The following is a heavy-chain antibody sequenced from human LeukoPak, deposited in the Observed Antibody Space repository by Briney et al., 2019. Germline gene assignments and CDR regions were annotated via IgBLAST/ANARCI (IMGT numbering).Heavy chain of an antibody. CDR1: GGSISSRSYY. Sequence: SETLSLTCTVSGGSISSRSYYWGWIRQPPGKGLEWIGYIYYSGSTNYNPSLKSRVTISVDTSKNQFSLKLTSVTAADTAVYYCARGTMMVGPWGQGTLVTVSS. D-gene: IGHD3-22*01. CDR2: IYYSGST. J-gene: IGHJ5*02. CDR3: ARGTMMVGP. V-gene: IGHV4-61*05.